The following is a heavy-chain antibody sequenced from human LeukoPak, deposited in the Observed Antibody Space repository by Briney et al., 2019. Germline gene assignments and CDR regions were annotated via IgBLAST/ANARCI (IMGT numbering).Heavy chain of an antibody. CDR2: IKSKTDGGTT. V-gene: IGHV3-15*01. D-gene: IGHD2-21*01. Sequence: GGSLRLSCAASGFTFSKAWLSWVRQAPGKGLEWVGRIKSKTDGGTTDYAAPVKGRFTISRDDSKNTLYLQMNSLGVDDTAMYYCARGSYGGYWGQGTLVTVSS. J-gene: IGHJ4*02. CDR1: GFTFSKAW. CDR3: ARGSYGGY.